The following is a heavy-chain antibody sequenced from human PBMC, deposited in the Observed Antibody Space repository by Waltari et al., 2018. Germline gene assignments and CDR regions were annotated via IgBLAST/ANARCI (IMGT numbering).Heavy chain of an antibody. CDR1: GASLISSSHY. D-gene: IGHD6-19*01. CDR3: ARHERGWQVVKNSHFDY. J-gene: IGHJ4*02. CDR2: VYYTGIA. Sequence: HLQESGPKLVKPSETLSLICSVSGASLISSSHYWGWVRQPPGRGIEWIGNVYYTGIAFYNPSLRSRVNMSVDTSKNEFSLSLTSVTAADTSVYFCARHERGWQVVKNSHFDYWGQGILVSVSS. V-gene: IGHV4-39*01.